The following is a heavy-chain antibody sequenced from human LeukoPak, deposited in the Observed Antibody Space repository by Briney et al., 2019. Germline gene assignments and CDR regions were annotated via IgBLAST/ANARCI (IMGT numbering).Heavy chain of an antibody. D-gene: IGHD1-26*01. CDR2: IYYSGST. CDR3: ARLRSPGDFDY. V-gene: IGHV4-39*07. Sequence: SSETLSLTCSVSGGSVSGSNYYWAWIRQPPEKGLEWIGTIYYSGSTYYNVSPKSRVTISVDTSKNQFSLNLCSVTAADTAVYYCARLRSPGDFDYWGQGTLVTVSS. J-gene: IGHJ4*02. CDR1: GGSVSGSNYY.